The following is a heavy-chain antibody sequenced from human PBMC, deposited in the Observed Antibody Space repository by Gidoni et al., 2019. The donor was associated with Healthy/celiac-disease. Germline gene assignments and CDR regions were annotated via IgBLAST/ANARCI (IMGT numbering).Heavy chain of an antibody. CDR2: ISSNGGST. D-gene: IGHD3-22*01. J-gene: IGHJ6*02. CDR1: GFTFSSYA. CDR3: VKGSWYDSSGYPDYYYGMDV. Sequence: EVQLVESGGGLVQPGGSLRLSCSASGFTFSSYAMHWVRQAPGKGLEYVSAISSNGGSTYYADSVKGRFTISRDNSKNTLYLQMSSLRAEDTAVYYCVKGSWYDSSGYPDYYYGMDVWGQGTTVTVSS. V-gene: IGHV3-64D*06.